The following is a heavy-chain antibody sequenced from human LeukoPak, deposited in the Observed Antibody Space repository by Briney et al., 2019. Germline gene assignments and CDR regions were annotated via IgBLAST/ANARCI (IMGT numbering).Heavy chain of an antibody. Sequence: GGSLRLSCAASGFTFSDYSMGWARQAPGTGLEWVSTIRKTGGDTYYADSVKGRFTISRDNSKNTLDLQMDSLRAEDTAVYYCVKGSYTTPFDPWGQGTLVTVSS. D-gene: IGHD2-2*02. CDR1: GFTFSDYS. V-gene: IGHV3-23*01. CDR2: IRKTGGDT. CDR3: VKGSYTTPFDP. J-gene: IGHJ5*02.